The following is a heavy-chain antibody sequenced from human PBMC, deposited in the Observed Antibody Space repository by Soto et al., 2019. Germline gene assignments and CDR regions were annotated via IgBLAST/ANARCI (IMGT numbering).Heavy chain of an antibody. CDR3: AKDLWDIVVVPAPYGGPFDY. V-gene: IGHV3-23*01. J-gene: IGHJ4*02. D-gene: IGHD2-2*01. CDR1: GFTFSSYA. Sequence: SLRLSCAASGFTFSSYAMSWVRQAPGKGLEWVSAISGSGGSTYYADSVKGRFTISIDNSKNTLYLQMNSLRAEDTAVYYCAKDLWDIVVVPAPYGGPFDYWGQGTLVTVSS. CDR2: ISGSGGST.